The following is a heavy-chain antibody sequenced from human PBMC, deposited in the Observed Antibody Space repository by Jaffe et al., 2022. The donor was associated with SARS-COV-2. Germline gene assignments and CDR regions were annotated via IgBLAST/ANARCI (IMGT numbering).Heavy chain of an antibody. CDR1: GYTFTSYY. J-gene: IGHJ5*02. D-gene: IGHD3-22*01. CDR3: ARDRAPLYYYDSSGRWWSNWFDP. V-gene: IGHV1-46*01. Sequence: QVQLVQSGAEVKKPGASVKVSCKASGYTFTSYYMHWVRQAPGQGLEWMGIINPSGGSTSYAQKFQGRVTMTRDTSTSTVYMELSSLRSEDTAVYYCARDRAPLYYYDSSGRWWSNWFDPWGQGTLVTVSS. CDR2: INPSGGST.